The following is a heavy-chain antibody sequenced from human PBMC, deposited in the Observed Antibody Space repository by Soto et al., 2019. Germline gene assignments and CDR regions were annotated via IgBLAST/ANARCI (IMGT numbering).Heavy chain of an antibody. CDR2: ISGSSTNI. CDR1: GFTFSSYS. D-gene: IGHD6-13*01. Sequence: EVQLVESGGGLVKPGGSLRLSCAASGFTFSSYSMNWVRQAPGKGLEWVSSISGSSTNIYYADSVKGRFTISRDNAKNSLNLQINSQRAEDTAVYYCARERQLALDYWGQGTLVTVSS. J-gene: IGHJ4*02. CDR3: ARERQLALDY. V-gene: IGHV3-21*06.